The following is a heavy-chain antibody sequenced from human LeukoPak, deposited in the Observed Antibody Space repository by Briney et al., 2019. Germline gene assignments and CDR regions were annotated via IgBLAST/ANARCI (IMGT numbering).Heavy chain of an antibody. CDR2: MNPNSGNT. CDR1: GYTFTSYD. V-gene: IGHV1-8*01. CDR3: ARVDSSGWRIDI. Sequence: ATVKVSCKASGYTFTSYDINWVRQAAGQGLEWMGWMNPNSGNTGYAQKFQGRVTMTRNTSISTAYMELSSLRSEDTAVYYCARVDSSGWRIDIWGQGTMVTVSS. J-gene: IGHJ3*02. D-gene: IGHD6-19*01.